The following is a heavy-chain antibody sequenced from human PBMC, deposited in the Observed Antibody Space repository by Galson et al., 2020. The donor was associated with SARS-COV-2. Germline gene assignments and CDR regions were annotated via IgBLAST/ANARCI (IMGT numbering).Heavy chain of an antibody. CDR2: ISSSSSYT. J-gene: IGHJ4*02. D-gene: IGHD3-22*01. CDR3: ARRRSVITMIVVVTDFFDY. Sequence: GGSRRLSCAASGFTFSDYYMSWIRQAPGKGLEWVSYISSSSSYTNYADSVKGRFTISRDNAKNSLYLQMNSLRAEDTAVYYCARRRSVITMIVVVTDFFDYWGQGTLVTVSS. CDR1: GFTFSDYY. V-gene: IGHV3-11*06.